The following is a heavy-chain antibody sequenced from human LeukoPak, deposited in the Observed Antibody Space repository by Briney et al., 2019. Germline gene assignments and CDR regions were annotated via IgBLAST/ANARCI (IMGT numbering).Heavy chain of an antibody. D-gene: IGHD3-3*01. CDR1: GYTFTSYG. CDR3: ARGRVEDFGVLTHFDY. V-gene: IGHV1-18*01. CDR2: ISAYNGNT. J-gene: IGHJ4*02. Sequence: GASVKVSCKASGYTFTSYGISWVRQAPGQGLEWMGWISAYNGNTKYAQKLQGRVTMTTDTPTSTAYMELRSLRSDDTAVYYCARGRVEDFGVLTHFDYWGQGTLVTVSS.